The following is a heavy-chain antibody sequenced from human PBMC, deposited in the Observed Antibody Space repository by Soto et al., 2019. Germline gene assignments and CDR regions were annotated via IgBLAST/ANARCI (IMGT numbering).Heavy chain of an antibody. J-gene: IGHJ5*02. CDR2: IYYSGST. V-gene: IGHV4-31*03. CDR3: ARVGGINWFDP. Sequence: QVQLQESGPGLVKPSQTLSLTCTVSGGSISSGGYYWSWIRQHPGKGLEWIGYIYYSGSTYYNPSLRXRXTXSXXTSKNQCSLWLSSVTAADTAVYYCARVGGINWFDPWGQGTLVTVSS. CDR1: GGSISSGGYY. D-gene: IGHD3-16*01.